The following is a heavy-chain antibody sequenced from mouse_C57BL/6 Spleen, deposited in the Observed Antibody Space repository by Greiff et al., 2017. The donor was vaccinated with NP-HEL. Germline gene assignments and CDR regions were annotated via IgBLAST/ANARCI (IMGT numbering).Heavy chain of an antibody. V-gene: IGHV1-76*01. Sequence: VQLQQSGAELVRPGASVKLSCKASGYTFTDYYINWVKQRPGQGLEWIARIYPGSGNTYYNEKFKGKATLTAEKSSSTAYMQLSSLTSEDSAVYCCARSLYYSNLYYWGQGTTLTVSS. J-gene: IGHJ2*01. D-gene: IGHD2-5*01. CDR3: ARSLYYSNLYY. CDR2: IYPGSGNT. CDR1: GYTFTDYY.